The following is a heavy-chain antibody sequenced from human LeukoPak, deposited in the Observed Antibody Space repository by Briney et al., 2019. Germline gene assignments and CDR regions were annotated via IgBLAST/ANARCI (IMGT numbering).Heavy chain of an antibody. V-gene: IGHV4-39*01. CDR1: GGSIRSCGYY. CDR2: IYYSGST. Sequence: SETLSLTCTVSGGSIRSCGYYWGWIRQPPGKGLEWIGSIYYSGSTYYNPSLKSRVTISVDTSKNQFSLKLSSVTAAATAVYYSARHHDDFWSGHPTYFDYWGQGTLVTVSS. D-gene: IGHD3-3*01. J-gene: IGHJ4*02. CDR3: ARHHDDFWSGHPTYFDY.